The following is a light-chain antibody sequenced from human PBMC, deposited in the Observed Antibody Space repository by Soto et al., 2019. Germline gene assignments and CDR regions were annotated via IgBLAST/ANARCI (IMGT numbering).Light chain of an antibody. CDR1: SGHSSYA. CDR2: LNSDGSH. CDR3: QTWVSGIEV. Sequence: QSVLTQSPSASASLGASVKLTCTLSSGHSSYAIAWHQQQPEKGPRYLMKLNSDGSHSKGDGIPDGFSGSSSGAERYLTISSLQSEDEADYYCQTWVSGIEVFGVGTKLTVL. V-gene: IGLV4-69*01. J-gene: IGLJ2*01.